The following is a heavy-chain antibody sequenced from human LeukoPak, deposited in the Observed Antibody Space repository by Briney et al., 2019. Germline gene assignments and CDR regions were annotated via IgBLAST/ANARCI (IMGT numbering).Heavy chain of an antibody. V-gene: IGHV3-21*06. CDR1: GFTFSAYT. CDR2: VSSNSAYI. D-gene: IGHD3-16*01. Sequence: GGSLRLSCAASGFTFSAYTMNWVRQAPGKGLEWVSAVSSNSAYIYYSDSLRGRFTISRDNAKSLLYLQINSLRADDTAVYYCAREGGRRRASNFDWFDPWGQGTLVTVSS. J-gene: IGHJ5*02. CDR3: AREGGRRRASNFDWFDP.